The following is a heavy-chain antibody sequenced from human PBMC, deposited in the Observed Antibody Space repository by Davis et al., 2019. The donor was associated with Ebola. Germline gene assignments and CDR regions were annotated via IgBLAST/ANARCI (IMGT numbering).Heavy chain of an antibody. Sequence: PGGSLRLSCKGSGYSFTSYWIAWVRQMPGKGLEWMGIIYPGDSDTRYSPSFQGQVTISADKSISTAYLQWSSLKASDTARFYCARLGYCSGGSCTNWFEPWGQGTLVTVSS. CDR3: ARLGYCSGGSCTNWFEP. J-gene: IGHJ5*02. CDR1: GYSFTSYW. V-gene: IGHV5-51*01. D-gene: IGHD2-15*01. CDR2: IYPGDSDT.